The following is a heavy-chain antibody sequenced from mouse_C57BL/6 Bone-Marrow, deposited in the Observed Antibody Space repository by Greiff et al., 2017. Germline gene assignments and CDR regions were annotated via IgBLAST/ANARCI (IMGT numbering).Heavy chain of an antibody. CDR1: GYAFSSYW. Sequence: QVQLQQSGAELVKPGASVKISCKASGYAFSSYWMNWVKQRPGKGLEWIGQIYPGDGDTNYNGKFKGKATLTADKSSSTAYMQLSSLTSEDSAVYFCARDGDYGSSYVDYWGQGTTLTVSS. V-gene: IGHV1-80*01. J-gene: IGHJ2*01. CDR3: ARDGDYGSSYVDY. D-gene: IGHD1-1*01. CDR2: IYPGDGDT.